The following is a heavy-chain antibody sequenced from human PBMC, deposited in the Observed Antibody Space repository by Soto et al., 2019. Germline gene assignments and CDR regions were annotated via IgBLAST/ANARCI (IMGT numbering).Heavy chain of an antibody. CDR2: INSDGSIT. CDR1: GFTFSSYW. Sequence: PGESLRLSCAASGFTFSSYWMHWVRQAPGKGLVWVSRINSDGSITSNADSVKGRFTISRDNAKNTLFLQMNSLRAEDTAVYYCAAGITRSAFYIWGKGTMVTVSS. V-gene: IGHV3-74*01. D-gene: IGHD3-10*01. J-gene: IGHJ3*02. CDR3: AAGITRSAFYI.